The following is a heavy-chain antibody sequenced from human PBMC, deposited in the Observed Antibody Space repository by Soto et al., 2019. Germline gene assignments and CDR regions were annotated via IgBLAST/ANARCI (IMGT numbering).Heavy chain of an antibody. D-gene: IGHD3-16*01. CDR2: TSSDGSDK. CDR1: GFTFRSYV. CDR3: ARWGPTGGLDV. Sequence: QVQLVESGGGVVQPGTSLRVSCVGSGFTFRSYVIHWVRQAPGKGLEWVALTSSDGSDKYYDDSVRGRFTISRDNSRNTVDLQMDSLSLEDPALSSCARWGPTGGLDVRGQGTLVYVSS. V-gene: IGHV3-30*19. J-gene: IGHJ1*01.